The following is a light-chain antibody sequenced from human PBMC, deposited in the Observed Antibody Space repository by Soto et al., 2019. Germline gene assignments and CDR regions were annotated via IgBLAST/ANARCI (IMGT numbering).Light chain of an antibody. CDR1: QSIDTN. V-gene: IGKV3-11*01. CDR2: DAS. Sequence: EIVLTQSPVTLSFSPVEVATLSCKASQSIDTNLGWYQQKPGQVPRLLIYDASLRATGIPARFTGSGSGTDFTLTISSLEPEDFAVYYCQQRSNWPPETFGQGTRLEIK. J-gene: IGKJ5*01. CDR3: QQRSNWPPET.